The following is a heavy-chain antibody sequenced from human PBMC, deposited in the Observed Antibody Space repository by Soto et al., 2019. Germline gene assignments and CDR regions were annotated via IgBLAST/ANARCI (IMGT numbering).Heavy chain of an antibody. D-gene: IGHD2-2*01. CDR2: INAGNGNT. J-gene: IGHJ6*03. CDR1: GYTFTKYS. V-gene: IGHV1-3*01. CDR3: GGGQNICSRAVCYKGYHYCREE. Sequence: ASVKVSCKASGYTFTKYSMHWVRQAPGQRLEWMGWINAGNGNTQHSQKFQGRVTITRDTSASTAYMELSSLRSEDTAVYYCGGGQNICSRAVCYKGYHYCREEGGKGTRFT.